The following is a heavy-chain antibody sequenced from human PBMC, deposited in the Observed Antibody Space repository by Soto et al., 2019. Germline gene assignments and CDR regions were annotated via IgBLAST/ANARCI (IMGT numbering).Heavy chain of an antibody. CDR1: RCGLRSYA. V-gene: IGHV1-69*06. CDR2: ILPICGTG. D-gene: IGHD1-1*01. CDR3: ARVNEFTYYHYGMDV. Sequence: SVTVSCMPSRCGLRSYAMRLVRQVPGQRLEWMGGILPICGTGNYGQKLPGRVPITSDKSTSTAYMELSSLRSEHTAVYFCARVNEFTYYHYGMDVWGQGTTVTVSS. J-gene: IGHJ6*02.